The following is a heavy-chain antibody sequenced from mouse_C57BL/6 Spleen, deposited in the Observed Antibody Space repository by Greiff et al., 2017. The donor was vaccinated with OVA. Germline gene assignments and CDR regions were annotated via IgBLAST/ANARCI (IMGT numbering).Heavy chain of an antibody. CDR3: TREGYGSRKGEDYFDY. J-gene: IGHJ2*01. CDR2: ISSGGDYI. V-gene: IGHV5-9-1*02. CDR1: GFTFSSYA. Sequence: EVKLMESGEGLVKPGGSLKLSCAASGFTFSSYAMSWVRQTPEKRLEWVAYISSGGDYIYYADTVKGRFTISRDNARNTLYLQMSSLKSEDTAMYYCTREGYGSRKGEDYFDYWGQGTTLTVSS. D-gene: IGHD1-1*01.